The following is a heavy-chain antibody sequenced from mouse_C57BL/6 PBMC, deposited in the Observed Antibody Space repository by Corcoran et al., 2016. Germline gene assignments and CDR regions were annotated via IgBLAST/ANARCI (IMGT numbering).Heavy chain of an antibody. CDR2: IYPGDGDT. Sequence: QVQLQQSGAELVKPGASVKISCKASGYAFSSYWMNWVKQRPGKGLEWIGQIYPGDGDTNYNGKFKGKATLTADKSSSTAYMQLGSLTSEDSAVYFCARPIYYDYLYAMDYWGQGTSVTVSS. CDR1: GYAFSSYW. V-gene: IGHV1-80*01. J-gene: IGHJ4*01. CDR3: ARPIYYDYLYAMDY. D-gene: IGHD2-4*01.